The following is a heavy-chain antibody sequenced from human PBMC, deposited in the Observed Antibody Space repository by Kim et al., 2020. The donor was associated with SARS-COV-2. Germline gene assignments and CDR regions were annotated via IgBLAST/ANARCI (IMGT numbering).Heavy chain of an antibody. V-gene: IGHV3-48*03. Sequence: GGSLRLSCAASGFTFSSYEMNWVRQAPGKGLEWVSYISSSGSTIYYADSVKGRFTISRDNAKNSLYLQMNSLRAEDTAVYYCAREGRTVVPAATFDYWGQGTLVTGPS. D-gene: IGHD2-2*01. CDR3: AREGRTVVPAATFDY. CDR2: ISSSGSTI. CDR1: GFTFSSYE. J-gene: IGHJ4*02.